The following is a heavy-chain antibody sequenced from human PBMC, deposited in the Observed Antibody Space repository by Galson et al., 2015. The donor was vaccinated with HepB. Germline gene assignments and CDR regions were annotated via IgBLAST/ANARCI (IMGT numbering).Heavy chain of an antibody. CDR1: GFTFSSYA. CDR2: IGGSSGTT. V-gene: IGHV3-23*01. J-gene: IGHJ4*02. D-gene: IGHD1-1*01. Sequence: SLRLSCAASGFTFSSYAMSWVRQAPGKGLEWVSVIGGSSGTTYYADSVKGRLSISKDYAKNMLYLQMNSLRDDDTAVYYCVKMGSVNCRYSLAYWGQRILVTVSS. CDR3: VKMGSVNCRYSLAY.